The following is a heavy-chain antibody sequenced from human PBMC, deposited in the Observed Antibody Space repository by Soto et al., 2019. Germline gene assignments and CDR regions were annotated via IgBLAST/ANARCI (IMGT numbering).Heavy chain of an antibody. CDR1: GGSFSGYY. CDR2: INHSGST. CDR3: ARGRPVKQWLVRGGWFDP. J-gene: IGHJ5*02. Sequence: PSETLSLTCAVYGGSFSGYYWNWIRQPPGKGLEWIGEINHSGSTNYNPSLKSRVTISVDTSKNQFSLKLSSVTAADTAVYYFARGRPVKQWLVRGGWFDPWGQGTLVTVSS. V-gene: IGHV4-34*01. D-gene: IGHD6-19*01.